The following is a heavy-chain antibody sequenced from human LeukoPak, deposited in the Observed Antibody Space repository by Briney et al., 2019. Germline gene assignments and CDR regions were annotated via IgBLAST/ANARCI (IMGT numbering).Heavy chain of an antibody. CDR1: GYTFTGYY. CDR3: ARDFLGLWFGELLSSCWFDP. CDR2: ISAYNGNT. D-gene: IGHD3-10*01. J-gene: IGHJ5*02. V-gene: IGHV1-18*04. Sequence: GASVKVSCKASGYTFTGYYMHWVRQAPGQGLEWMGWISAYNGNTNYAQKLQGRVTMTTDTSTSTAYMELRSLRSDDTAVYYCARDFLGLWFGELLSSCWFDPWGQGTLVTVSS.